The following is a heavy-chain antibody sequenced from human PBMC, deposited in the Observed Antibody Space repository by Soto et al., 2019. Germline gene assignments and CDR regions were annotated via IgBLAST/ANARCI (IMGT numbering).Heavy chain of an antibody. CDR2: IFYSEST. D-gene: IGHD2-15*01. Sequence: SETLSLTCAVYGGSFSGYYWSWIRQPPGKGLEWIGYIFYSESTYYNPSLKSRVIISVDMSKNQFSLNLSSVTAADTAVYYCARDKGSDCSGGSCYPDAFDIWGQGTMVTVSS. CDR3: ARDKGSDCSGGSCYPDAFDI. V-gene: IGHV4-30-4*08. J-gene: IGHJ3*02. CDR1: GGSFSGYY.